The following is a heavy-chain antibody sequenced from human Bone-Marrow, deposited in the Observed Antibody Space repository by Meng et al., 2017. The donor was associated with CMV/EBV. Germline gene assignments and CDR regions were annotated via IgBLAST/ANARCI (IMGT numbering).Heavy chain of an antibody. D-gene: IGHD3-22*01. Sequence: ISSGDYYWSWIRQPPGKGLEWIGYISYSGSTYYNPSLKSRLTISVDTSKNQFSLKVSSVTAADTTVYYCARVGTYYDSHGYHYPFDYWGQGTLVTVSS. V-gene: IGHV4-30-4*01. CDR2: ISYSGST. CDR3: ARVGTYYDSHGYHYPFDY. CDR1: ISSGDYY. J-gene: IGHJ4*02.